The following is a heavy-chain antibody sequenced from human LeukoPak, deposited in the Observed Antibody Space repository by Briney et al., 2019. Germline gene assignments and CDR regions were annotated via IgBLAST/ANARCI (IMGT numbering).Heavy chain of an antibody. CDR1: GGSFSGYY. CDR2: INHSGST. D-gene: IGHD3-9*01. V-gene: IGHV4-34*01. CDR3: ARAYFDWSRRYNWFDP. Sequence: PSETLSLTCAVYGGSFSGYYWSWIRQPPGKGLEWIGEINHSGSTNYNPSLKSRVTISVDTSKNQFSLKLSSVTAADTAVYYCARAYFDWSRRYNWFDPWGRGTLVTVSS. J-gene: IGHJ5*02.